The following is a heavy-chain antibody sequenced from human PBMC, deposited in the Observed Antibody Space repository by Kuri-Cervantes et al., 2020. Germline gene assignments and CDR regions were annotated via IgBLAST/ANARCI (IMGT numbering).Heavy chain of an antibody. J-gene: IGHJ5*02. V-gene: IGHV3-9*01. CDR2: ISWNSGSI. CDR3: ATQRLRFYDWFDP. CDR1: GFTFDDYA. Sequence: GGSLRLSCAASGFTFDDYAMHWVRQAPGKGLEWVSGISWNSGSIGYADSVKGRFTISRDNAKNSLYLQMNSLRAEDTAVYYCATQRLRFYDWFDPWGQGTLVTVSS. D-gene: IGHD5-12*01.